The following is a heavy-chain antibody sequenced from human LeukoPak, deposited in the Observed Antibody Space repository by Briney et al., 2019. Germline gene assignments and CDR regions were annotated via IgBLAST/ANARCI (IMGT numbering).Heavy chain of an antibody. CDR1: GYRYIYYY. CDR2: INPHSGGT. J-gene: IGHJ5*02. D-gene: IGHD3-10*01. V-gene: IGHV1-2*02. CDR3: ARVTGITMVRGVIMRGGWFDP. Sequence: ASVKVSCKASGYRYIYYYIHWVRHAPGQGLEWMGWINPHSGGTRYAPKFQGRVTMSSDTSINTAYMEMRSLRSDDTAVYYCARVTGITMVRGVIMRGGWFDPWGQGTLVTVSS.